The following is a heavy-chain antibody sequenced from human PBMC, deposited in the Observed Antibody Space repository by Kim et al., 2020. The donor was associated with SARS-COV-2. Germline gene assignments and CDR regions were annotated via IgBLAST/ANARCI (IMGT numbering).Heavy chain of an antibody. V-gene: IGHV3-64*01. J-gene: IGHJ4*02. CDR2: ISNNGGDT. Sequence: GGSLRLSCAASGFTFNIFFMHWVRQAPGKGLEYVSFISNNGGDTNYANSVKGRSTISRDNSRNTLFLQMGDLRADDMAVYYCARERGGYYFDYWGQGTLV. CDR1: GFTFNIFF. CDR3: ARERGGYYFDY. D-gene: IGHD3-16*01.